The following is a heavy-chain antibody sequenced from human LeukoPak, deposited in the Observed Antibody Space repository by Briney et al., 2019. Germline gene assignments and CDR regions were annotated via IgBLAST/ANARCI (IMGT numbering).Heavy chain of an antibody. CDR1: GYTFTGYY. V-gene: IGHV1-2*02. Sequence: ASVKVSCKASGYTFTGYYIHWVRQAPGQGLEWMGWINPNSGGTNYAQKFQGRATMTRDTSISTAYMELSRLRSDDTAVYYCARDLVVGWFGELQYWGQGTLVTVSS. CDR3: ARDLVVGWFGELQY. CDR2: INPNSGGT. J-gene: IGHJ4*02. D-gene: IGHD3-10*01.